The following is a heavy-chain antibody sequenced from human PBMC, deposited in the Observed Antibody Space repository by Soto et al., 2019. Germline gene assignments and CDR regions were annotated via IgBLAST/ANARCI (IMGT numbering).Heavy chain of an antibody. CDR3: ARGPFIAAAGSEYFQH. D-gene: IGHD6-13*01. CDR2: IIPIFGTA. CDR1: GCTFSSYA. Sequence: SVKVSCKASGCTFSSYAISWVRQAPGQGLEWMGGIIPIFGTANYAQKFQGRVTITADESTSTAYMELSSLRSEDTAVYYCARGPFIAAAGSEYFQHWGQGTLVTVSS. V-gene: IGHV1-69*13. J-gene: IGHJ1*01.